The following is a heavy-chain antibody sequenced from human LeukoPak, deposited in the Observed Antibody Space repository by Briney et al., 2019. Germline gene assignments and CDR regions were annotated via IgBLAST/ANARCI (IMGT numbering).Heavy chain of an antibody. CDR1: GFTFSNHY. CDR2: IDPNGRYT. CDR3: VRGSTDWNGMDV. V-gene: IGHV3-74*01. D-gene: IGHD6-19*01. Sequence: GGPLRLSCAASGFTFSNHYMHWVRQAPGKGLVSVSRIDPNGRYTSYADSVKGRFTISRDNAKNTLYLQMNTLGAGDTALYYCVRGSTDWNGMDVWGQGTTVTVSS. J-gene: IGHJ6*02.